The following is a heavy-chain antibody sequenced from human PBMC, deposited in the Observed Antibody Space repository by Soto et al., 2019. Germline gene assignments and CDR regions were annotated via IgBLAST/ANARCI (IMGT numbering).Heavy chain of an antibody. CDR3: AKDRTDYDFWSGRDY. CDR2: ISGSGGST. Sequence: EVQLLESGGGLVQPGGSLRLSCAASGFTFSSYAMSWVRQAPGKGLEWVSTISGSGGSTYYADSVKGRFTISRDNSKNPLYLQMNSLIAEDTAVYYCAKDRTDYDFWSGRDYWGQGTLVTVSS. J-gene: IGHJ4*02. V-gene: IGHV3-23*01. D-gene: IGHD3-3*01. CDR1: GFTFSSYA.